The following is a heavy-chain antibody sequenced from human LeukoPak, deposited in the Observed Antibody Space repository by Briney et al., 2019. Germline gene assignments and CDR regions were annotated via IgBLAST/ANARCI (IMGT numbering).Heavy chain of an antibody. V-gene: IGHV3-74*01. CDR1: ALTFSYSW. CDR2: INSDGNIT. D-gene: IGHD6-25*01. CDR3: ARGPSGYVGH. J-gene: IGHJ4*02. Sequence: GGSLRLSCASPALTFSYSWMHWVRQAPGRGLVWVSRINSDGNITGYADSVKGRFTISRDNAKNTLYLQMNSLRADDTAVYYCARGPSGYVGHWGQGTLVTVSS.